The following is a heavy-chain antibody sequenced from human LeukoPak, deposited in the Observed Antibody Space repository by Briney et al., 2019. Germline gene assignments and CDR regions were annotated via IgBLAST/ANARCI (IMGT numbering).Heavy chain of an antibody. V-gene: IGHV4-39*01. CDR3: ASKHHDFWSGYYDY. D-gene: IGHD3-3*01. CDR2: ISYRGIT. Sequence: PSETLSLTCTVSGGSISSNSFYWGWIRQPPGKGLEWLGSISYRGITYYNPSLKSRVTISVDTSKNQFSLKLSSVTAADTAVYYCASKHHDFWSGYYDYWGQGTLVTVSS. J-gene: IGHJ4*02. CDR1: GGSISSNSFY.